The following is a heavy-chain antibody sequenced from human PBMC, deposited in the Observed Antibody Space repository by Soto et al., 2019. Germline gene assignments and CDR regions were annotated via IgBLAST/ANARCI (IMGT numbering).Heavy chain of an antibody. Sequence: EVQLLESGGGLVKPGGSLRLSCTASGFTFSSYSMNWVRRAPGKGLEWVSSISSSSSFIYSAGSVKGRFTISRDNAKNSLYLQMNRLRAHATAVYYCAVGEETVTHYFGNWGQGTLVTVSS. CDR1: GFTFSSYS. CDR3: AVGEETVTHYFGN. CDR2: ISSSSSFI. D-gene: IGHD1-7*01. J-gene: IGHJ4*02. V-gene: IGHV3-21*01.